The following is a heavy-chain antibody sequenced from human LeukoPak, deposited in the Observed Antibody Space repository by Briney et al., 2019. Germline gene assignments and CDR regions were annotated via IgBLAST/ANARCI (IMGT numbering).Heavy chain of an antibody. V-gene: IGHV3-9*01. J-gene: IGHJ3*02. CDR2: ITWNSGPI. CDR1: GFTFDDYA. CDR3: AKDREYSGYDSSGAFDS. Sequence: PGGSLRLSCAASGFTFDDYAMHWVRHAPGKGLEWVSGITWNSGPIGYADSVKGRFTISRDNAKNPLYLQMNSLRPEDTALYFCAKDREYSGYDSSGAFDSCGQGTMVTVSS. D-gene: IGHD5-12*01.